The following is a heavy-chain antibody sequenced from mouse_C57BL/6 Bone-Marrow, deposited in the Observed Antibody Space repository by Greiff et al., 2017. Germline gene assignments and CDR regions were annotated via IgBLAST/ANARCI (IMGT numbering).Heavy chain of an antibody. Sequence: QVQLQQPVAELVKPGASVKLSSKASGYTFTSYWMNWVKQRPGRGLEWIGRVDPNSGGTKYNEKFKSKATLTVDKHSSTAYMQLSSLTSEYSAVLYCARPGVYFGYDRYWYFDVWGTGTTVTVSS. V-gene: IGHV1-62-3*01. CDR3: ARPGVYFGYDRYWYFDV. CDR1: GYTFTSYW. CDR2: VDPNSGGT. D-gene: IGHD2-2*01. J-gene: IGHJ1*03.